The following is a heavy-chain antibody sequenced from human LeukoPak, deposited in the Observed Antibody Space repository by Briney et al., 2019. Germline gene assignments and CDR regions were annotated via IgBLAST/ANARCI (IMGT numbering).Heavy chain of an antibody. V-gene: IGHV4-38-2*02. Sequence: SETLSLTCTLSGYSISSGYYWGWIRQPPGKGLEWIGSIYHSGSTNYNPSHKSRVTISVDTSKNQFSLKLSSVTAADTAVYYCARTLAPTEGVYYMDVWGKGTTVTVSS. CDR3: ARTLAPTEGVYYMDV. J-gene: IGHJ6*03. CDR1: GYSISSGYY. CDR2: IYHSGST.